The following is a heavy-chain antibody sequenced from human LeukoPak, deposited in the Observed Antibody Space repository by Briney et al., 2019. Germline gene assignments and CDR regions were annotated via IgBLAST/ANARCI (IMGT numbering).Heavy chain of an antibody. D-gene: IGHD3-10*01. CDR1: GFTFSSYG. J-gene: IGHJ4*02. V-gene: IGHV3-23*01. CDR2: ISATGGTT. Sequence: GGSLRLSCAASGFTFSSYGMSWVRQAPGKGLEWVSAISATGGTTYYADSVKGRFTIFRDNSKNTMYLQMNSLRAEDTAVYYCAKGSMGRGPDYWGQGTLVTVSS. CDR3: AKGSMGRGPDY.